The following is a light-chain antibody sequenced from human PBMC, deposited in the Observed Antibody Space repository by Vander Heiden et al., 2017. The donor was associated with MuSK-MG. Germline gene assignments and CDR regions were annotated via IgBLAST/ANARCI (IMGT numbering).Light chain of an antibody. Sequence: DIQMTQSPLTLSASVGDRVTITCRASQSISSWLAWNQQKPGKAPKLLIYKASNLESGVPSRFSGSGSGTEFTLTISSLQPDDFATYYCQQYNSYPITFGQGTRLEIK. CDR2: KAS. V-gene: IGKV1-5*03. J-gene: IGKJ5*01. CDR1: QSISSW. CDR3: QQYNSYPIT.